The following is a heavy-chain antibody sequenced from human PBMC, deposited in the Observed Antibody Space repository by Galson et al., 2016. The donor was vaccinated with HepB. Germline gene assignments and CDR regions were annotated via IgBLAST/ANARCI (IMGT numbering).Heavy chain of an antibody. Sequence: SVKVSCKASGYTFTNYVVLWVRQAPGQGLEWLGWINPDNGNTKFSQRFQGRASITRFSSANTAYMELRSLTFEDTAVYYCARNRVTTSQWLQKRRYDAFDIWGQGTSVTVSS. D-gene: IGHD5-12*01. V-gene: IGHV1-3*01. CDR3: ARNRVTTSQWLQKRRYDAFDI. J-gene: IGHJ3*02. CDR2: INPDNGNT. CDR1: GYTFTNYV.